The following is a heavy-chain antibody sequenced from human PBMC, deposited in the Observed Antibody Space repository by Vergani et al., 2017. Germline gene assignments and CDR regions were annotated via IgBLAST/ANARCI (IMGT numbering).Heavy chain of an antibody. CDR1: GFTFSSYA. J-gene: IGHJ4*02. CDR2: IWYDGSNK. CDR3: ARESYGGNSWPYYLDY. Sequence: QVQLVESGGGVVQPGRSLRLSCAASGFTFSSYAMHWVRQAPGKGLEWVAVIWYDGSNKYYADSVKGRFTISRDNSKNTLYLQMNSLRAEDTAVYYGARESYGGNSWPYYLDYWGQGTLVTVSS. D-gene: IGHD4-23*01. V-gene: IGHV3-33*08.